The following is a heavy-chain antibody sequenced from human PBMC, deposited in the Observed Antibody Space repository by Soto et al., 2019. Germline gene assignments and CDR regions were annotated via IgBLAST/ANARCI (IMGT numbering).Heavy chain of an antibody. CDR3: ARSYYDYVWGSYWFDP. Sequence: KPSETLSLTCTVSGGSISSYYWSWIRQPPGKGLEWIGYIYYSGSTNYNPSLKSRVTISVDTSKNQFSLKLSSVTAADTAVYYCARSYYDYVWGSYWFDPWGQGTLVTVSS. CDR1: GGSISSYY. D-gene: IGHD3-16*01. J-gene: IGHJ5*02. CDR2: IYYSGST. V-gene: IGHV4-59*01.